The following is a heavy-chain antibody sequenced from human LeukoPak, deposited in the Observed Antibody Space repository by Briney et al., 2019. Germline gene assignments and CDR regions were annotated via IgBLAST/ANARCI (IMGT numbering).Heavy chain of an antibody. V-gene: IGHV3-21*01. Sequence: GGSLRLSCATSGFIFDHFGMNWVRQVPGKGLEWVSSISSSSSYINYADSVKGRFTISRDNAKNSLYLQMNSLRAEDTAVYYCARDDFLGDIVVVPAAIYHWFDPWGQGTLVTVSS. J-gene: IGHJ5*02. CDR2: ISSSSSYI. CDR1: GFIFDHFG. CDR3: ARDDFLGDIVVVPAAIYHWFDP. D-gene: IGHD2-2*02.